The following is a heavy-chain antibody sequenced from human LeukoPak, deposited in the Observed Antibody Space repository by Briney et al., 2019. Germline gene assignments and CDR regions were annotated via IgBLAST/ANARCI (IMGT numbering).Heavy chain of an antibody. CDR3: AKEHCSGGSCYPSR. V-gene: IGHV3-23*01. CDR1: GFTFSSYA. CDR2: ISGSGGST. Sequence: HAGGSLRLSCAASGFTFSSYAMSWVRQAPGKGLEWVSAISGSGGSTYYADSVKGRFTISRDNSKNTLYLQMNSLRAEDTAVYYCAKEHCSGGSCYPSRWGQGTLVTVSS. J-gene: IGHJ4*02. D-gene: IGHD2-15*01.